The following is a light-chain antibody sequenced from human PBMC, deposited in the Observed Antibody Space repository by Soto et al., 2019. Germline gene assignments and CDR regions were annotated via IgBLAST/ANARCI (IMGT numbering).Light chain of an antibody. V-gene: IGKV3-11*01. CDR2: DSS. CDR1: QSVSSY. J-gene: IGKJ4*01. Sequence: EIVLTQFPATLSLSPGDGATLSCRASQSVSSYLAWYQQKRGQPPRLLIYDSSNRATGIPARFSGSGSGTDFSLIISSLEPEDFAVYYCQQRSNWPLTFGGGTKWIS. CDR3: QQRSNWPLT.